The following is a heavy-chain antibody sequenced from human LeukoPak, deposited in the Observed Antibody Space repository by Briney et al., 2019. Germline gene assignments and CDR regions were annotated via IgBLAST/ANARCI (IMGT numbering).Heavy chain of an antibody. J-gene: IGHJ4*02. CDR1: GFTFSDYD. Sequence: PGGSLRLSCAASGFTFSDYDMTWVRQAPGKGLEWVSTISGSGGRTDFANSVKGRFSISRDNSMNTVHLQMSTLRVEDTAIYYCAKAVQSWGGLDYWGQGALVTVSS. CDR2: ISGSGGRT. CDR3: AKAVQSWGGLDY. V-gene: IGHV3-23*01. D-gene: IGHD7-27*01.